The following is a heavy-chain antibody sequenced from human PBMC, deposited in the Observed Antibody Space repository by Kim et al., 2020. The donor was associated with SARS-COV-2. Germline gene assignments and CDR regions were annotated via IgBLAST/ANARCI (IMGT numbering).Heavy chain of an antibody. CDR2: INHSGST. CDR1: GGSFSGYY. J-gene: IGHJ6*02. CDR3: ARDPLTPGYCSGGSCYLSWDYYYYGMDV. D-gene: IGHD2-15*01. Sequence: SETLSLTCAVYGGSFSGYYWSWIRQPPGKGLEWIGEINHSGSTNYNPSLKSRVTISVDTSKNQFSLKLSSVTAADTAVYYCARDPLTPGYCSGGSCYLSWDYYYYGMDVWGQGTTVTVSS. V-gene: IGHV4-34*01.